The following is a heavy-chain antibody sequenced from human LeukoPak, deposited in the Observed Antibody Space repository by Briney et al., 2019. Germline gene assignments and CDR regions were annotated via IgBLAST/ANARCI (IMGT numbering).Heavy chain of an antibody. CDR2: INHSGST. V-gene: IGHV4-39*07. CDR1: GGSIRSSYYY. J-gene: IGHJ2*01. CDR3: ARGQRGWLQQTGWYFDL. Sequence: PSETLSLTCTVSGGSIRSSYYYWSWIRQPPGKGLEWIGEINHSGSTNYNPSLKSRVTISVDTSKNQFSLKLSSVTAADTAVYYCARGQRGWLQQTGWYFDLWGRGTLVTVSS. D-gene: IGHD5-24*01.